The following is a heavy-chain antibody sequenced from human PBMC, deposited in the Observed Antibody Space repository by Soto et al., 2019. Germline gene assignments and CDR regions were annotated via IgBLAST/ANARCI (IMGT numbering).Heavy chain of an antibody. CDR2: IIPIFGTA. J-gene: IGHJ6*02. CDR1: GGTFSSYA. CDR3: AGRYCSGGICYGYYYYYGMDV. V-gene: IGHV1-69*06. D-gene: IGHD2-15*01. Sequence: QVQLVQSGAEVKKPGSSVKVSCKASGGTFSSYAISWVRQAPGQGLEWMGGIIPIFGTANYAQKFQGRVTITADKSTSTAYMELSSLRCDDTAGYYCAGRYCSGGICYGYYYYYGMDVWGQGTTVTVSS.